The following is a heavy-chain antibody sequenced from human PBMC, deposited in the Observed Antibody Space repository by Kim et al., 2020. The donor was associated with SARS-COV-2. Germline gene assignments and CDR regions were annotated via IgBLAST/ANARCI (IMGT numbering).Heavy chain of an antibody. V-gene: IGHV3-49*04. Sequence: GGSLRLSCTASGFTFGDYAMSWVRQAPGKGLEWVGFIRSKAYGGTTEYAASVKGRFTISRDDSKSIAYLKINSLKTEDTAVYYCTSSGQWLGVRHWGQGTLVTVYS. CDR3: TSSGQWLGVRH. D-gene: IGHD6-19*01. CDR1: GFTFGDYA. CDR2: IRSKAYGGTT. J-gene: IGHJ4*02.